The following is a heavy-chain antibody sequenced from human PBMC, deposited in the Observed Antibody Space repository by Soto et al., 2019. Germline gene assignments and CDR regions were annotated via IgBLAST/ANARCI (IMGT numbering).Heavy chain of an antibody. CDR1: GDASSSSSYY. D-gene: IGHD2-15*01. Sequence: PSETLSLTCTVSGDASSSSSYYWGWIRPPPGKGLEWIGSIYYSGSTYYNPSLKSRVTISVDTSKNQFSLKLSSVTAADTAVYYCARQYSYCSGGSCSTNDAFDIWGQGTMVTVSS. J-gene: IGHJ3*02. CDR3: ARQYSYCSGGSCSTNDAFDI. CDR2: IYYSGST. V-gene: IGHV4-39*01.